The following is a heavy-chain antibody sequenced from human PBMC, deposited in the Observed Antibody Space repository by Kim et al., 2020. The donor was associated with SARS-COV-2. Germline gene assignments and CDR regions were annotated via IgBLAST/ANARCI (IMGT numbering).Heavy chain of an antibody. V-gene: IGHV4-34*01. CDR1: GGSFSGYY. J-gene: IGHJ5*02. CDR2: INHSGST. CDR3: ARGLHGELGWFDP. D-gene: IGHD3-10*01. Sequence: SETLSLTCAVYGGSFSGYYWSWIRQPPGKGLEWIGEINHSGSTNYNPSLKSRVTISVDTSKNQFSLKLSSVTAADTAVYYCARGLHGELGWFDPWGQGTLVTVSS.